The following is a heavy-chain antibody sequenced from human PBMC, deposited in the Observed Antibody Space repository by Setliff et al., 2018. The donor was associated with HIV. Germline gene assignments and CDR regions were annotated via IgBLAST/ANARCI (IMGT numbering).Heavy chain of an antibody. V-gene: IGHV1-18*01. D-gene: IGHD2-21*02. CDR3: ARAFVEVTPHYALDV. CDR2: ISGSNGNT. Sequence: ASVKVSCKTTGGTFNIFSTFGITWVRQAPGQGPEWMGWISGSNGNTNYAQKFQGRLTMTRDTSIDTAYMELSSLSSDDSAVYFCARAFVEVTPHYALDVWGQGTTVTVSS. J-gene: IGHJ6*02. CDR1: GGTFNIFSTFG.